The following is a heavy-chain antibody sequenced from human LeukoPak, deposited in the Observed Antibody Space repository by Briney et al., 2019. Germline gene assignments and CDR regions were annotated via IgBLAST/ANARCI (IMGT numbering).Heavy chain of an antibody. CDR3: ARDVPLWFGSGEY. D-gene: IGHD3-10*01. CDR1: GFTFSSYS. Sequence: PGGSLRLSCAASGFTFSSYSMNWVRQAPGKGLEWVSSISSSSSYIYYADSVKGRFTISRDNAKNSLYLQMNSLRAEDTAVYYCARDVPLWFGSGEYWGQGTLVTVSS. V-gene: IGHV3-21*01. J-gene: IGHJ4*02. CDR2: ISSSSSYI.